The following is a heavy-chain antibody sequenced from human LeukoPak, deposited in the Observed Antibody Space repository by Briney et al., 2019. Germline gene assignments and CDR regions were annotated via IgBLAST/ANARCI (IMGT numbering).Heavy chain of an antibody. CDR3: VRGYSFGPYGMDV. V-gene: IGHV3-64D*09. J-gene: IGHJ6*02. Sequence: GGSVRLSCSASGFPFSSYAMHWVRQAPGKGLEYVSAISDSGGSTYYADSVKSRFTISRDNSKNTLYLQMSSLRAEDTAVYFCVRGYSFGPYGMDVWGQGTTATVSS. CDR1: GFPFSSYA. D-gene: IGHD2-15*01. CDR2: ISDSGGST.